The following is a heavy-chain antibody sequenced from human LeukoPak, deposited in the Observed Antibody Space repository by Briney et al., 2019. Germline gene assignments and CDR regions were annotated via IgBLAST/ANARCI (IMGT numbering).Heavy chain of an antibody. J-gene: IGHJ4*02. CDR1: GFTFSTYF. CDR3: AREHYGPDY. D-gene: IGHD4-17*01. CDR2: INGDGIST. Sequence: PGGSLRLSCAASGFTFSTYFMHWVRQAPGKGLVWVSRINGDGISTTYADSVMGRFTISRDNAKNTLYLQMNSLRAEDTAVYCCAREHYGPDYWGRGTLVTVSS. V-gene: IGHV3-74*01.